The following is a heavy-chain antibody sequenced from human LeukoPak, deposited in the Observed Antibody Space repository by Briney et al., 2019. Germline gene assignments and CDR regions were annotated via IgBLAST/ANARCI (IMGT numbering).Heavy chain of an antibody. CDR3: ARVFVRGVQFAHFDY. V-gene: IGHV1-69*05. Sequence: SVKVSCKASGGTFSSYAISWVRQAPGQGPEWMGGIIPIFGTANYAQKFQGRVTNTTDESTSTAYMELSSLRSEDTAVYYCARVFVRGVQFAHFDYWGQGTLVTVSS. J-gene: IGHJ4*02. D-gene: IGHD3-10*01. CDR1: GGTFSSYA. CDR2: IIPIFGTA.